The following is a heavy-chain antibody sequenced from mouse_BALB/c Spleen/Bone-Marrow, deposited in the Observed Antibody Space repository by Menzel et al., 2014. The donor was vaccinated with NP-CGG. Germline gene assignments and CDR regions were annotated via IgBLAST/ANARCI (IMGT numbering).Heavy chain of an antibody. V-gene: IGHV7-1*02. J-gene: IGHJ2*01. Sequence: EVKLQESGGGLAQTGGSLRLSCATSGFTFSDFYMEWVRQPPGKRLEWIAASRNKANDYTTEYSASVKGRFIVSRDTSQSILYLQMNARSPEDTAIYYCARVELETGSFDYWRQGPTLTVSS. D-gene: IGHD4-1*01. CDR1: GFTFSDFY. CDR3: ARVELETGSFDY. CDR2: SRNKANDYTT.